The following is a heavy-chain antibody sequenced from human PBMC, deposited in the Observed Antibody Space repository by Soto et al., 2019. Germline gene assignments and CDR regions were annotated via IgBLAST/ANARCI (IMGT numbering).Heavy chain of an antibody. CDR1: GFTFSSYA. Sequence: QVPRLESGGGVVQPGRSLRLSCAASGFTFSSYAMHWVRQSPGKGLEWVAVISYDGSNKYYADTVKGRFTISRDNSKNTLYLQMNSLRAEDTAVYYCARGVVVTAIGSNWGQGTLVTVSS. D-gene: IGHD2-21*02. V-gene: IGHV3-30-3*01. CDR3: ARGVVVTAIGSN. CDR2: ISYDGSNK. J-gene: IGHJ4*02.